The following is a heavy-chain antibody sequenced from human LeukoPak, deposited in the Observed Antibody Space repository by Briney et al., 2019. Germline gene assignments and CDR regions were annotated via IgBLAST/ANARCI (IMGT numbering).Heavy chain of an antibody. CDR3: ARDVGEYCSSINCHASDY. CDR1: GYTFTGYY. Sequence: GASVKVSCKASGYTFTGYYMHWVRQAPGQGLEWMGWIIPNSGGTNYAQKFQGRVTMTRDTSISTVYMELSRLRSDDTAVYYCARDVGEYCSSINCHASDYWGQGTLVTVSS. CDR2: IIPNSGGT. V-gene: IGHV1-2*02. D-gene: IGHD2-2*01. J-gene: IGHJ4*02.